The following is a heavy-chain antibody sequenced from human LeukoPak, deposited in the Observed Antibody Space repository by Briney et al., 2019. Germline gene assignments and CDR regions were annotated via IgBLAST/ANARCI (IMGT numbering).Heavy chain of an antibody. CDR2: ISGSGGST. V-gene: IGHV3-23*01. CDR1: GFTFSSYA. D-gene: IGHD5-18*01. Sequence: GGSLRLSCAASGFTFSSYAMSWVRQAPGKGLEWVSAISGSGGSTYYADSVKGRFTISRDNSKNTLYLQMNSLRAEDTAVYYWAKGAGGSYGRIDLLFDYWCQGTLVTVSS. J-gene: IGHJ4*02. CDR3: AKGAGGSYGRIDLLFDY.